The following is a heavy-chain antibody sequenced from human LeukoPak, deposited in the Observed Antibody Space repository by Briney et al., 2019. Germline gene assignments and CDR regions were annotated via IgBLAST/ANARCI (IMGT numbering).Heavy chain of an antibody. J-gene: IGHJ3*02. V-gene: IGHV6-1*01. CDR1: GDSVSSNNAA. CDR3: AREGSAFDI. CDR2: TYYRSKWYN. Sequence: SQTLSLTCAISGDSVSSNNAAWNWIRHSPSRGLEWLGSTYYRSKWYNDYALSVKSRITINPDTSKNQFSLKLSSVTAADTAVYYCAREGSAFDIWGQGTMVTVSS.